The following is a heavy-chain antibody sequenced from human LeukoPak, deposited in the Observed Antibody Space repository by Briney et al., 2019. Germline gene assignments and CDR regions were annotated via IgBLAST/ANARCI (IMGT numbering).Heavy chain of an antibody. J-gene: IGHJ4*02. CDR3: AKNSAGPPFYDY. D-gene: IGHD6-13*01. CDR2: VSPSSTST. CDR1: GFTFSSSA. Sequence: PGGSLRLSCTASGFTFSSSAMTWVRQAPGKGLEWVSAVSPSSTSTYYADSVKGRFTISRDNSMSTLYLQMNSLRAEDTAVYYCAKNSAGPPFYDYWGQGTQVTVSS. V-gene: IGHV3-23*01.